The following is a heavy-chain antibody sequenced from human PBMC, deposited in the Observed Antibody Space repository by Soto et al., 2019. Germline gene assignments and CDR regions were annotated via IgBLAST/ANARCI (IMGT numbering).Heavy chain of an antibody. CDR3: ARDRGGGFDN. CDR1: GFTFSSYW. CDR2: IKHDGSEK. V-gene: IGHV3-7*04. Sequence: EVQLVESGGGLVQPGGSLRLSCAASGFTFSSYWVTWVRQAPGKGLEWVANIKHDGSEKYYVDSVKGRVTISRDNAKNSLYLQMNSLRADDTAVYYCARDRGGGFDNWGQGTLVTVSS. J-gene: IGHJ4*02. D-gene: IGHD3-10*01.